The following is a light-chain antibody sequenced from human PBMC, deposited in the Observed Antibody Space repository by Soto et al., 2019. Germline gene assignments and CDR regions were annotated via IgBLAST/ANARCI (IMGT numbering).Light chain of an antibody. V-gene: IGKV1-39*01. J-gene: IGKJ2*02. CDR1: QSISSY. Sequence: DIQMTQSPSSPSASVGDRVTITCRASQSISSYLNWYQQKPGKAPKLLIYAASSLQSGVPSRFSGSGSGTDFTLTISSLQPEDFATYYCQQSYSTPQCTFGQGTKLEIK. CDR2: AAS. CDR3: QQSYSTPQCT.